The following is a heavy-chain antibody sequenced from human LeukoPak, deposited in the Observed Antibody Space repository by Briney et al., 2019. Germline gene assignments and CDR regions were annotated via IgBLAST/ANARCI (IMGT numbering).Heavy chain of an antibody. J-gene: IGHJ4*02. CDR2: ISSSGRTM. D-gene: IGHD3-3*01. Sequence: GGSLRLSCAASGFIFSNYSMNWVRQAPGKGLEWVSYISSSGRTMDYADSVKGRFTISRDNAKNSLYLQMDSLRAEDTAFYYCARGFWSASNYWGQGTLVTVSS. V-gene: IGHV3-48*01. CDR1: GFIFSNYS. CDR3: ARGFWSASNY.